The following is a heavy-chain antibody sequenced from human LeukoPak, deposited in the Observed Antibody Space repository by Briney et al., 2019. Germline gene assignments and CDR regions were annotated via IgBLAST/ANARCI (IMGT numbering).Heavy chain of an antibody. CDR3: ARDLGTRVAAAGGMGY. Sequence: GASVKVSCKASGYTFTSYYMHWVRQAPGQGLEWMGIINPSGGSTSYAQKFQGRVTMTRDTSTSTVYMELSSLRSEDTAVYYCARDLGTRVAAAGGMGYWGQGTLVTVSS. V-gene: IGHV1-46*01. D-gene: IGHD6-13*01. J-gene: IGHJ4*02. CDR2: INPSGGST. CDR1: GYTFTSYY.